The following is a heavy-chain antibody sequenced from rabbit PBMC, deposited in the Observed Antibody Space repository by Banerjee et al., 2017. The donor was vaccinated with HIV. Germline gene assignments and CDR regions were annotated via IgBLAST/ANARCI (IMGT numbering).Heavy chain of an antibody. J-gene: IGHJ4*01. V-gene: IGHV1S43*01. CDR1: GFSFSSGYD. Sequence: QSLEESGGDLVKPGASLTLTCTASGFSFSSGYDMCWVRQAPGKGLEWIACIYAGSSNNIWYASWVNGRFTISRSTSLNTVDLKMTSLTAADTATYFCARRAIGYAGAFNLWGPGTLVTVS. CDR3: ARRAIGYAGAFNL. CDR2: IYAGSSNNI. D-gene: IGHD4-2*01.